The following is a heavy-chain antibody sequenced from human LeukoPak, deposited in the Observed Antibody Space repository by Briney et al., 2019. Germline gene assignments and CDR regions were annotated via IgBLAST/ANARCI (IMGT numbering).Heavy chain of an antibody. CDR2: IKEDGIEK. V-gene: IGHV3-7*01. CDR1: GFTFSAYW. J-gene: IGHJ6*03. D-gene: IGHD1-14*01. Sequence: GGSLRLSCTTSGFTFSAYWMTWVRQAPGKGLEWVANIKEDGIEKYYVDSVKGRFTISRDNAKNSLYLQMNSLRAEDTAVYYCASNRAGYYYYHMDVWGKGTTVTVSS. CDR3: ASNRAGYYYYHMDV.